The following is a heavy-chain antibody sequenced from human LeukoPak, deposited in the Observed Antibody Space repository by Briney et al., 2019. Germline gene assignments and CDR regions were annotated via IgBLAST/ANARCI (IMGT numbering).Heavy chain of an antibody. D-gene: IGHD3-10*01. CDR2: INPNSGGT. CDR1: GYTFTDYY. J-gene: IGHJ4*02. Sequence: GASVKVSCKASGYTFTDYYIHWVRQAPAQGLEWMGWINPNSGGTNYAQKFQDRVTMTRDASISTAYMELSSLRSDDTALYYCARRGSGNYYNVYYFDYWSQGTLVTVSS. V-gene: IGHV1-2*02. CDR3: ARRGSGNYYNVYYFDY.